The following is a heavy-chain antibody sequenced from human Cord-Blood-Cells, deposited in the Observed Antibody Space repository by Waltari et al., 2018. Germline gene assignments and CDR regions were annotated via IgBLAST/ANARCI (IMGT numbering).Heavy chain of an antibody. CDR1: GFTFSSYG. D-gene: IGHD3-16*02. Sequence: QVQLVESGGGVVQPGRSLRLSCAASGFTFSSYGMHWVRQAPGKGLEGVAVISYDGSNKYYADSVKGRFTISRDNSKNTLYLQMNSLRAEDTAVYYCAKDHRKRFDYWGQGTLVTVSS. CDR3: AKDHRKRFDY. J-gene: IGHJ4*02. V-gene: IGHV3-30*18. CDR2: ISYDGSNK.